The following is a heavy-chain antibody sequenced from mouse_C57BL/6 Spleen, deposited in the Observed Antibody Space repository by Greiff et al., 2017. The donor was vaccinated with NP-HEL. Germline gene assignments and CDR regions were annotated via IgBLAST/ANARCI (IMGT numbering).Heavy chain of an antibody. Sequence: QVQLQQSGAELARPGASVKLSCKASGYTFTSYGISWVKQRTGQGLEWIGEIYPRSGNTYYNEKFKGKATLTADKSSSTAYMELRSLTSEDSAVYFWARAITTVVPFDYWGQGTTLTVSS. D-gene: IGHD1-1*01. V-gene: IGHV1-81*01. CDR1: GYTFTSYG. CDR2: IYPRSGNT. CDR3: ARAITTVVPFDY. J-gene: IGHJ2*01.